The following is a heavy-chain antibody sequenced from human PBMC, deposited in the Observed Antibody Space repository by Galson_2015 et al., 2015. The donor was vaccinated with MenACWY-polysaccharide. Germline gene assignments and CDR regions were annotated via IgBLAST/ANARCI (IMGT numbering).Heavy chain of an antibody. J-gene: IGHJ6*02. Sequence: ETLSLTCTVSGGSISSYYWSWIRQPAGKGLEWIGRIYTSGSTNYNPSLKSRVTMSVDTSKNQFSLKLSSVTAADTAVYYCARDGVMDSIYYCGMDVWGQGTTVTVSS. CDR2: IYTSGST. V-gene: IGHV4-4*07. D-gene: IGHD3-22*01. CDR1: GGSISSYY. CDR3: ARDGVMDSIYYCGMDV.